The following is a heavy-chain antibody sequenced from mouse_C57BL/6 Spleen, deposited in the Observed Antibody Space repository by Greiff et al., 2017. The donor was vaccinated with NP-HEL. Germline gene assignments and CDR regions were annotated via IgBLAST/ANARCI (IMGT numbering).Heavy chain of an antibody. Sequence: EVQLVESGGGLVKPGGSLKLSCAASGFTFSSYAMSWVRQTPEKRLEWVATISDGGSYTYYPDNVKGRFTISRDNAKNNLYLQMSHLKSEDTAMYYCAREGDGYSRFDYWGQGTTLTVSS. CDR3: AREGDGYSRFDY. CDR2: ISDGGSYT. V-gene: IGHV5-4*01. CDR1: GFTFSSYA. J-gene: IGHJ2*01. D-gene: IGHD2-3*01.